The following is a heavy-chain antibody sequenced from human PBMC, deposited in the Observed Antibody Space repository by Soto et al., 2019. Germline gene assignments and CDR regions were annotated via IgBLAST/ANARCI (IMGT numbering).Heavy chain of an antibody. CDR2: INPNSGGT. V-gene: IGHV1-2*04. J-gene: IGHJ4*02. D-gene: IGHD6-25*01. CDR3: ARDSATEGPYYFDY. CDR1: GYTFTSYD. Sequence: GASVKVSCKASGYTFTSYDINWVRQATGQGFEYLGWINPNSGGTNYAQKFQGWVTMTRDTSISTAYMELSRLRSDDTAVYYCARDSATEGPYYFDYWGQGTLVTVSS.